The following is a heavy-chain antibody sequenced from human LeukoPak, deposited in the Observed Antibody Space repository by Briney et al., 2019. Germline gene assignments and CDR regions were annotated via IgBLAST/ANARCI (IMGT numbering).Heavy chain of an antibody. CDR3: ARDGMYSSSWSDAFDI. CDR1: GFTFSSYS. D-gene: IGHD6-13*01. CDR2: ISSSSSYI. J-gene: IGHJ3*02. V-gene: IGHV3-21*01. Sequence: PGGSLRLSCAASGFTFSSYSMNWVRQAPGKGLEWVSSISSSSSYIYYADSVKGRFTISRDNAKNSLYLQMNSLRAEDTAVYYCARDGMYSSSWSDAFDIWGQGTMVTVSS.